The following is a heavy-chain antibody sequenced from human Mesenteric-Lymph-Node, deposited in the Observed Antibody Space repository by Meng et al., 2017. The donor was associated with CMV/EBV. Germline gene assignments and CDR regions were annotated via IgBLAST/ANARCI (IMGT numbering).Heavy chain of an antibody. V-gene: IGHV2-5*02. CDR3: AHRTPTITVAIVFDS. CDR2: LYWDGDA. J-gene: IGHJ4*02. CDR1: GFSITSSGVG. D-gene: IGHD5-12*01. Sequence: GFSITSSGVGVGWMRQPPGKALEWLALLYWDGDARYSPSLRNRLTITRDPSKNQVVLTLTNVDPVDTATYFCAHRTPTITVAIVFDSWGQGTLVTVSS.